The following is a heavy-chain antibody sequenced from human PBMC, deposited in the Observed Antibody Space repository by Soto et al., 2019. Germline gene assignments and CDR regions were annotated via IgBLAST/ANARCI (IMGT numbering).Heavy chain of an antibody. J-gene: IGHJ4*02. V-gene: IGHV4-31*03. CDR3: ASAPAGDYVGFDY. Sequence: QVQLQESGPGLVKPSQTLSLTCSVSGASISRDDYYWSWIRQHPGKGLEWIAYIYSSGNSYYNPSLSSRVAISLDPSKNQFSLRLSSVTAAETGVYYCASAPAGDYVGFDYWGQGTPATVSS. CDR1: GASISRDDYY. D-gene: IGHD3-9*01. CDR2: IYSSGNS.